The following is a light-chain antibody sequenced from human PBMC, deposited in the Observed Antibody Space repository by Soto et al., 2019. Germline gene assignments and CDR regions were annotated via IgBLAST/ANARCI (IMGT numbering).Light chain of an antibody. CDR1: TGAVTSGHY. Sequence: QAVVTQEPSLTVSPGGTGTLTCGSSTGAVTSGHYPYWFQQKPGQAPRTLIYDTSNKHSWTPARFSGSLLGGKAALTLSGAKPADEAAYYCLLSYSGAQAVFGGGTKLTVL. V-gene: IGLV7-46*01. CDR3: LLSYSGAQAV. J-gene: IGLJ2*01. CDR2: DTS.